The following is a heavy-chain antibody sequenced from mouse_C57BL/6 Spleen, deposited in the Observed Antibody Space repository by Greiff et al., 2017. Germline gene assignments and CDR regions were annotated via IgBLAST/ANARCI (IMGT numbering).Heavy chain of an antibody. J-gene: IGHJ2*01. CDR1: GYTFTDYY. V-gene: IGHV1-26*01. D-gene: IGHD3-1*01. Sequence: VQLQQSGPELVKPGASVKISCKASGYTFTDYYMNWVKQSHGKSLEGIGDINPNNGDTSYNQKFKGKATFTVDKSSSTAYLEPRSLTSEDSAVYDCARGLGGYDYWGQGTTLTVSS. CDR2: INPNNGDT. CDR3: ARGLGGYDY.